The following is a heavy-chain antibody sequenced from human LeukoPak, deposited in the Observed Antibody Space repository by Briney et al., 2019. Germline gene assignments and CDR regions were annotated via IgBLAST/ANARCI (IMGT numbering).Heavy chain of an antibody. J-gene: IGHJ4*02. Sequence: GRSLRLSCAASGFTFSSYGMHWVRQAPGKGLEWVAVIWYDGSNEYYADSVKGRFTISRDNSKNTLYLQMNSLRAEDTAVYYCARDLIAGSGYYAYFDYWRQGTLVTVSS. D-gene: IGHD3-16*01. CDR2: IWYDGSNE. CDR3: ARDLIAGSGYYAYFDY. CDR1: GFTFSSYG. V-gene: IGHV3-33*01.